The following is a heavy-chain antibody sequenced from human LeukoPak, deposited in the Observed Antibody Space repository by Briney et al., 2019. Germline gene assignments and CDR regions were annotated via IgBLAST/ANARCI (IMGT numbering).Heavy chain of an antibody. D-gene: IGHD3-10*01. J-gene: IGHJ6*03. CDR3: ARGPSITMVRGGQWYYYMDV. CDR1: GYTFTSYY. CDR2: INPSRGST. Sequence: ASVKVSCKASGYTFTSYYIHWVRQAPGQGLKWMGLINPSRGSTNYAQKFQRRVTMTRDTSTSTVYMELSSLRSEDTAVYYCARGPSITMVRGGQWYYYMDVWGKGTTVTISS. V-gene: IGHV1-46*01.